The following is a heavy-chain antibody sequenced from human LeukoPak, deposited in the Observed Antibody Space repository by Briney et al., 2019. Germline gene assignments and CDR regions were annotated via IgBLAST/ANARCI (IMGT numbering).Heavy chain of an antibody. Sequence: SETLSLTCTVSGGSISSGSYYWSWLRPPAGKGLEWIGRIYTSGSTNYNPSLKSRVTISVDTSKNQFSLKLSSVTAADTAVYYCAREVERYSSGWADYWGQGTLVTVSS. CDR1: GGSISSGSYY. CDR2: IYTSGST. CDR3: AREVERYSSGWADY. V-gene: IGHV4-61*02. D-gene: IGHD6-19*01. J-gene: IGHJ4*02.